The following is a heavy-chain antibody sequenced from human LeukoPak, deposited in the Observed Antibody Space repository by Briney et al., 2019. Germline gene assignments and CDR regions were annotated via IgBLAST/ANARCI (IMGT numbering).Heavy chain of an antibody. CDR1: GGSFSHYY. V-gene: IGHV4-34*01. CDR2: IHPSGST. Sequence: PSETLSLTCAIYGGSFSHYYWSWIRQPSGKGLEWVGEIHPSGSTSFNPPLESRVSISKDTSKNQFSLKLTSVTAADTAVYYCSRGSDESKTGDYWGQGTLVTVSS. D-gene: IGHD6-25*01. J-gene: IGHJ4*02. CDR3: SRGSDESKTGDY.